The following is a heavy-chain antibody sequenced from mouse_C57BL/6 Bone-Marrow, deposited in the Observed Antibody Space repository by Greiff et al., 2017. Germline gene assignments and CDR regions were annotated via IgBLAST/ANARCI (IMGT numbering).Heavy chain of an antibody. CDR3: AWGCADFDY. CDR2: IYPGDGDA. D-gene: IGHD3-3*01. CDR1: GYAFSSSW. V-gene: IGHV1-82*01. J-gene: IGHJ2*01. Sequence: VQLQQSGPELVKPGASVKISCKASGYAFSSSWMNWVKQRPGTGLEWIGLIYPGDGDANYNGQFKGKATLTADNSSSTAYMQLSSLTSEDSAVYSCAWGCADFDYWGQGTTLTVSS.